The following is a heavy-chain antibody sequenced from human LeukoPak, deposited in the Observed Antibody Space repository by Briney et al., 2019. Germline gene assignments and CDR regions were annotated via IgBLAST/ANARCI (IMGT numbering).Heavy chain of an antibody. CDR2: ISGSGGST. D-gene: IGHD3-3*01. J-gene: IGHJ4*02. V-gene: IGHV3-23*01. Sequence: GGSLRLSCAASGFTFSSYAMSWVRQAPGKGLEWVSAISGSGGSTYYADSVKGRFTISRDNFKNTLYLQMNSLRAEDTAVYYCAKDLEDYDFWSGYSTPFDYWGQGTLVTVSS. CDR3: AKDLEDYDFWSGYSTPFDY. CDR1: GFTFSSYA.